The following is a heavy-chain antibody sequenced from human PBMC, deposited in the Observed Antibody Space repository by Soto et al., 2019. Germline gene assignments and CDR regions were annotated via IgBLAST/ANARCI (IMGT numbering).Heavy chain of an antibody. D-gene: IGHD3-10*02. J-gene: IGHJ4*02. V-gene: IGHV3-23*01. CDR1: GFTFSSYA. CDR3: AFVLNIRRSPVYTDY. CDR2: IRGSGGTT. Sequence: GGSLRLSCAASGFTFSSYAMSWVRQAPGKGLEWVSAIRGSGGTTYYADSVKGRFTISRDNSKNTLFLQMNSLRADDTAVYYCAFVLNIRRSPVYTDYWGQGTLVTVSS.